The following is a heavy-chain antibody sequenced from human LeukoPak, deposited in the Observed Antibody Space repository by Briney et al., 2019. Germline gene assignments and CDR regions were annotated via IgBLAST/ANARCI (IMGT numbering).Heavy chain of an antibody. Sequence: GRSLRLSCAASGFTFSSYAMHWVRQAPGKGLEWVAVISYDGSNKYYADSVKGRFNISRDNSKNTLYLQMNSLRAEDTAIHYCAKMKGHPLPKYYMDVWGQGTTVTVSS. D-gene: IGHD1-26*01. CDR3: AKMKGHPLPKYYMDV. V-gene: IGHV3-30*07. CDR2: ISYDGSNK. J-gene: IGHJ6*01. CDR1: GFTFSSYA.